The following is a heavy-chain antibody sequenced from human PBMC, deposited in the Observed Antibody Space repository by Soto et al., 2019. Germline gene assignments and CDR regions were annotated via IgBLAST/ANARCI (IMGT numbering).Heavy chain of an antibody. D-gene: IGHD2-15*01. J-gene: IGHJ4*02. V-gene: IGHV3-23*01. CDR3: AKDRIGVLPDAFDY. Sequence: GGSLRLSCAASGFIFSNYAMTWVRQTPGKGLEWVSGISGDGGRRNYADSVKGRFTISRDNSKNTLYLQLDSLRAEDTAVYYCAKDRIGVLPDAFDYWGQGTLVTVSS. CDR2: ISGDGGRR. CDR1: GFIFSNYA.